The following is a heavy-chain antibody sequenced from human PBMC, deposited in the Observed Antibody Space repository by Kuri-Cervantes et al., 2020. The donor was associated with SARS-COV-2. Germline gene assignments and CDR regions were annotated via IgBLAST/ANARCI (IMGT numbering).Heavy chain of an antibody. V-gene: IGHV5-51*01. CDR2: IYPGDSDT. J-gene: IGHJ4*02. D-gene: IGHD3-22*01. CDR1: GYSFPTYW. CDR3: ARHFRHKDWLIPEVSTYFDS. Sequence: GGSLRLSCKGSGYSFPTYWISWVRQVPGKGLEWLGVIYPGDSDTRYSPSFQGQVTMSGDRSISTAYLQWSSLKASDTAIYYCARHFRHKDWLIPEVSTYFDSWGQGTLVTVSS.